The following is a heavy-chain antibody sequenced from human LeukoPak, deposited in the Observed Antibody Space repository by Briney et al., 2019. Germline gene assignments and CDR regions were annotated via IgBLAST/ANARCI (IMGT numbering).Heavy chain of an antibody. D-gene: IGHD2-8*01. CDR2: IRYDGSNK. V-gene: IGHV3-30*02. CDR1: GFTFSSYG. J-gene: IGHJ5*02. CDR3: AKEAVPFGMRPLWYWFDP. Sequence: GGSLRLSCAASGFTFSSYGMHWVRQAPGKGLEWVAFIRYDGSNKYYADSVKGRFTISRDNSKNTLYLQMNSLRAEDTAVYYCAKEAVPFGMRPLWYWFDPWGQGTLVTVSS.